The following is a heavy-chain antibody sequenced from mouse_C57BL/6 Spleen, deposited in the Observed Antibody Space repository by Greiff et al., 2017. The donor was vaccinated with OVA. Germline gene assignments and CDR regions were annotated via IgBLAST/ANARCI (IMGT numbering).Heavy chain of an antibody. CDR2: IDPANGNN. D-gene: IGHD3-2*02. J-gene: IGHJ2*01. Sequence: EVQLQQSVAELVRPGASVKLSCTASGFHITNYYMHWVKQRPEQGLEWIGRIDPANGNNNYAPKLQGKATMTADTSSNTAYLQLSSLTSEDTAIYYCAREDSSSVRRRYYYDDGGQGTTLTVSS. V-gene: IGHV14-3*01. CDR3: AREDSSSVRRRYYYDD. CDR1: GFHITNYY.